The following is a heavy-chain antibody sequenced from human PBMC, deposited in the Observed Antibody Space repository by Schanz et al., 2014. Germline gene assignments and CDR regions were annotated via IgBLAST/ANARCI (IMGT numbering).Heavy chain of an antibody. D-gene: IGHD3-3*01. CDR3: ARGFDFWDR. Sequence: QVQLVQSGPEVMRPGASLKVSCKASGYTFTSYGISWVRQAPGQGPEFMGWISTFRNEDTNSAQRFQGRLTMTTDTSTSTAYMELRSLRSDDTAVYYCARGFDFWDRWGQGTLVIVSS. J-gene: IGHJ4*02. V-gene: IGHV1-18*01. CDR2: ISTFRNEDT. CDR1: GYTFTSYG.